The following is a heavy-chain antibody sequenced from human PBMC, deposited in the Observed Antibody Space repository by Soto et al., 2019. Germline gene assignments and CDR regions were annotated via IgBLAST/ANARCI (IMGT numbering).Heavy chain of an antibody. D-gene: IGHD3-10*01. V-gene: IGHV1-69*13. CDR1: GGTFSSYA. CDR3: AAGITMVRGVISPGRYYYYGMDV. Sequence: SVKVSCKASGGTFSSYAISWVRQAPGQGLEWMGGIIPIFGTADYAQKFQGRVTITADESTSTAYMELSSLRSEDTAVYYCAAGITMVRGVISPGRYYYYGMDVWGQGTTVTVSS. CDR2: IIPIFGTA. J-gene: IGHJ6*02.